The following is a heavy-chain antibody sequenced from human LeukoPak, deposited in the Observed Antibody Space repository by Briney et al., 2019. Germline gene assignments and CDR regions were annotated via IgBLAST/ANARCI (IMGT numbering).Heavy chain of an antibody. CDR2: IYSAGST. Sequence: GGSLRLSCAASGFTFSNYAMSWVRQAPGKGLEWVSVIYSAGSTYYAASVKGRFTISRDNSKNTVHLQMNSLRAEDTAVYYCARDGGTYWYFDLWGRGTLVTVSS. J-gene: IGHJ2*01. V-gene: IGHV3-66*01. CDR1: GFTFSNYA. D-gene: IGHD6-25*01. CDR3: ARDGGTYWYFDL.